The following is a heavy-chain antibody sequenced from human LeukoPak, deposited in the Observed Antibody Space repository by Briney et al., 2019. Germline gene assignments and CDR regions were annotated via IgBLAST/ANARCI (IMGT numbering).Heavy chain of an antibody. V-gene: IGHV3-7*01. CDR3: ARDVGGAGSH. J-gene: IGHJ4*02. CDR2: IKQDGSEK. D-gene: IGHD3-10*01. CDR1: GFTFSSYW. Sequence: GESLKISCAASGFTFSSYWMSWVRQAPGKGLEWVANIKQDGSEKYYVDSVKGRFTISRDNAKNSLYLQMNSLRAEDTAMYYCARDVGGAGSHWGQGSLVTVSS.